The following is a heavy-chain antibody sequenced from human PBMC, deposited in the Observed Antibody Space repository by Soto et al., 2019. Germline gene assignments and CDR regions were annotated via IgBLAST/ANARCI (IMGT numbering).Heavy chain of an antibody. D-gene: IGHD3-10*01. CDR2: IYHSGST. J-gene: IGHJ2*01. CDR1: GGSISSSNW. V-gene: IGHV4-4*02. Sequence: QVQLQESGPGLVKPSGTLSLTCAVSGGSISSSNWWSWVRQPPGKGLEWIGEIYHSGSTNYNPSLKSRVTVSVDKSKNPFSLKLSSVTAADTAVYYCASNVMVRGKGGYFDLWGRGTLVTVSS. CDR3: ASNVMVRGKGGYFDL.